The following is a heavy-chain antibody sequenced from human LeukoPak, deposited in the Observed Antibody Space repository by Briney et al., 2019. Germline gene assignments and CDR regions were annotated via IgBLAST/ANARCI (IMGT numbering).Heavy chain of an antibody. CDR1: GFTFSRYS. D-gene: IGHD1-1*01. Sequence: GGSLRLSCAASGFTFSRYSMNWVRQAPGKGLEWVSYISSTNPIYYADSVKARFTTSRDNHKNSLYLQMNSLSAEHTAVYYCERDDNWAFDYWGQGTLVTVSS. CDR2: ISSTNPI. J-gene: IGHJ4*02. CDR3: ERDDNWAFDY. V-gene: IGHV3-48*04.